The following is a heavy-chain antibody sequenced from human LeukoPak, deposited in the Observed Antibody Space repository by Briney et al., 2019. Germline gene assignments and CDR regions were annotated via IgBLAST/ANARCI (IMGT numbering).Heavy chain of an antibody. D-gene: IGHD1-26*01. CDR2: IYPGESDT. Sequence: GESLKISFHCPGYIFTSYWIGWGRPLPGKGLEWMGIIYPGESDTRYSPSFQGQVTISADKSISSAYLQWSSLKASDTAMYYCARRVGATFDYWGQGTLVTASS. CDR1: GYIFTSYW. CDR3: ARRVGATFDY. V-gene: IGHV5-51*01. J-gene: IGHJ4*02.